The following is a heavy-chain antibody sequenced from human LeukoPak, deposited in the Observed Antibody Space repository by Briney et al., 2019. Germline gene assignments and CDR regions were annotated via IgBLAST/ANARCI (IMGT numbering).Heavy chain of an antibody. J-gene: IGHJ5*02. CDR3: ARGQIVVVPAANSHWFDP. D-gene: IGHD2-2*01. CDR2: INPSGDST. V-gene: IGHV1-46*01. CDR1: GYTFTSYY. Sequence: ASVKVSCKASGYTFTSYYMHWVRQAPGQGLEWMGIINPSGDSTSYAQKFQGRVTMTRDMSTSTVYMELSSLRSEDTAVYYCARGQIVVVPAANSHWFDPWGQGTLVTVSS.